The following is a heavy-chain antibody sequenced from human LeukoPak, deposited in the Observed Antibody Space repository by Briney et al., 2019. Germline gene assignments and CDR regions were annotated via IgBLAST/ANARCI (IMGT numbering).Heavy chain of an antibody. V-gene: IGHV1-69*04. CDR1: GGTFSSYA. CDR3: ASSSRGYSYGAQDY. Sequence: ASVKVPCKASGGTFSSYAISWVRQAPGQGLEWMGRIIPILGIANYAQKFQGRVTITADKSTSTAYMELSSLRSEDTAVYYCASSSRGYSYGAQDYWGQGTLVTVSS. CDR2: IIPILGIA. D-gene: IGHD5-18*01. J-gene: IGHJ4*02.